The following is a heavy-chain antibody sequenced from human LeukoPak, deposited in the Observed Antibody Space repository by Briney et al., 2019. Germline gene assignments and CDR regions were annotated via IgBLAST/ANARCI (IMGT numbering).Heavy chain of an antibody. J-gene: IGHJ4*02. Sequence: SETLSLTCTVSGGSISSYYWSWIRQPPGKGLEWIGYIYYSGSTNYNPFLKSRVTISVDTSKNQFSLKLSSVTAADTAVYYCARGQLGGYSSSWYWWGQGTLVTVSS. V-gene: IGHV4-59*12. CDR2: IYYSGST. CDR1: GGSISSYY. CDR3: ARGQLGGYSSSWYW. D-gene: IGHD6-13*01.